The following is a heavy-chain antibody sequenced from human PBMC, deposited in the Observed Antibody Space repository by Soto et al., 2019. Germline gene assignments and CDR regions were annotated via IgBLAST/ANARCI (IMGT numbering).Heavy chain of an antibody. J-gene: IGHJ6*02. CDR1: GGSIRSGGYA. CDR2: IYHSGTT. V-gene: IGHV4-30-2*01. CDR3: AREYQGMDV. D-gene: IGHD2-2*01. Sequence: QLQLQESGSGLVKPSQNLPLTCVVSGGSIRSGGYAWSWIRQPPGKDLEWIGYIYHSGTTYYNPSLKSRLTISIDRSKNQFSLRLSSVTAADTAVYYCAREYQGMDVWGQGTTVTVSS.